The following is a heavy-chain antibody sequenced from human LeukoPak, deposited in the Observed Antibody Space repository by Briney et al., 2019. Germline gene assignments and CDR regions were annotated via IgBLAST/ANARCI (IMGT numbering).Heavy chain of an antibody. J-gene: IGHJ6*02. V-gene: IGHV3-7*01. CDR1: VFTFRSYW. Sequence: GGSLRLSCAASVFTFRSYWMSWVRPAPGKGVEWVANIKQDGSEQYYVDSVKGRFTISRDNAKNSLYMQMNSPRAENTAVYCCAIGEFVWIQGSYGMNVWGQGTTVTVPS. D-gene: IGHD5-18*01. CDR3: AIGEFVWIQGSYGMNV. CDR2: IKQDGSEQ.